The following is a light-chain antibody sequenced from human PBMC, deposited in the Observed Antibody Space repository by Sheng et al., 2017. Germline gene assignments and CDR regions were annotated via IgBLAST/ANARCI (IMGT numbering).Light chain of an antibody. CDR2: GAS. CDR3: QQYKIWPPIT. V-gene: IGKV3D-15*01. J-gene: IGKJ5*01. CDR1: QSISNN. Sequence: EIVMTQSPATLSVSPGETATLSCWASQSISNNLAWYQQKPGQAPRLLIYGASTRATGIPARFSGSGSGTDFTLTISSLQSEDFAVYYCQQYKIWPPITFGQGTRLEVK.